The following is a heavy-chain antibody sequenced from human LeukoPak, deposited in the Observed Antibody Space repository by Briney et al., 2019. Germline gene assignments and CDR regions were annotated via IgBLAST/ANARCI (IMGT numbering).Heavy chain of an antibody. V-gene: IGHV3-23*01. CDR2: ISGSGATT. CDR3: ARTGDY. CDR1: GFTFTNYA. J-gene: IGHJ4*02. Sequence: GGSLRLSCAASGFTFTNYAMSWVRQAPGKGLEWVSVISGSGATTYYADSVKGRFTISRDDSKNTLHLQMNSLRAEDTAVYYCARTGDYWGQGTLVTVSS. D-gene: IGHD1-1*01.